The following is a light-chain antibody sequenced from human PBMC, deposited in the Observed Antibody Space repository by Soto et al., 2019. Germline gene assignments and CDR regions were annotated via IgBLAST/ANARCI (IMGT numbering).Light chain of an antibody. V-gene: IGLV2-14*01. CDR2: EVT. CDR3: SSYTGDNTWV. J-gene: IGLJ3*02. Sequence: QSALTQPASVSGSPGQSITISSTGTRSDVGTYNYVSWYQQHAGKAPKLIIYEVTSRPSGVSSRFSGSKSVNTASLTISGLQAEDEADFYCSSYTGDNTWVFGGGTKLTVL. CDR1: RSDVGTYNY.